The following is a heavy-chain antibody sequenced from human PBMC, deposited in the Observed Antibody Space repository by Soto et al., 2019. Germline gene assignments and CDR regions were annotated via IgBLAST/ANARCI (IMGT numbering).Heavy chain of an antibody. CDR1: GLTFRNYW. V-gene: IGHV3-74*01. D-gene: IGHD2-15*01. CDR3: VRTSLVVAVATREDF. CDR2: IDSDGSRI. J-gene: IGHJ4*02. Sequence: GGSLRLSCAASGLTFRNYWMHWVRQAPGKGLVWVSRIDSDGSRITYADFVKGRFTISRDNAKNTVYLHMNSLTAEDTAVYYCVRTSLVVAVATREDFWGQGTLVTVSS.